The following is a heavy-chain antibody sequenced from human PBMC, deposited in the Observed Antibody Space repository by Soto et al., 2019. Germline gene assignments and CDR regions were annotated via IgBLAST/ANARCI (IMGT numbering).Heavy chain of an antibody. CDR3: AREGYPFDY. D-gene: IGHD5-12*01. Sequence: EVQLVESGGGLVQPGGSLRLSCAASGFTFSSYSMNWVRQAPGKGLEWVSYISSSSSTIYYADSVKGRFTISRDNAKNSLYLQMNSLRDVDTAVYYCAREGYPFDYWGQGTLVTVSS. CDR2: ISSSSSTI. CDR1: GFTFSSYS. V-gene: IGHV3-48*02. J-gene: IGHJ4*02.